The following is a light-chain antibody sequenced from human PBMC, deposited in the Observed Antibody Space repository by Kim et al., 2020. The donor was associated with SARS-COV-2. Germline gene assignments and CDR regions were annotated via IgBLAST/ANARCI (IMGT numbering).Light chain of an antibody. Sequence: SYELTQPPSVSVSPVQTASITCSGDKLGDKYACWYQQKPGQSPVLVIYQDSKRPSGIPERFSGSNSGNTATLTISGTQAMDEADYYCQAWDSSTAVFGGGTQLTFL. CDR1: KLGDKY. V-gene: IGLV3-1*01. CDR3: QAWDSSTAV. CDR2: QDS. J-gene: IGLJ2*01.